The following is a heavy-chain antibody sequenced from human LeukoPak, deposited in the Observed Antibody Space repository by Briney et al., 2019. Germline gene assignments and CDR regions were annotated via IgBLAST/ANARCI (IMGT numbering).Heavy chain of an antibody. Sequence: SETLSLTCTASGGSISSGSYYWSWIRQPAGKGLEWIGRIYTSGSTNYNPSLKSRVTISVDTSKNQFSLKLSSVTAADTAVYYCARALHPEYGSGSYYNSSLWFDPWGQGTLVTVSS. CDR2: IYTSGST. J-gene: IGHJ5*02. V-gene: IGHV4-61*02. D-gene: IGHD3-10*01. CDR1: GGSISSGSYY. CDR3: ARALHPEYGSGSYYNSSLWFDP.